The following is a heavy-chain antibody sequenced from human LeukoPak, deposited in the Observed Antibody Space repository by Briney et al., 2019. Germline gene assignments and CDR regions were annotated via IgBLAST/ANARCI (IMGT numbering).Heavy chain of an antibody. Sequence: GGSLRLSCAASGFTFTSYAMSWIRQAPGKGLEWVSAISGGGEDTYYPDSVKGRFTISGDNSKNTLYLQMNSLRAEDTAIYYCAKPRAMTTGVGRYFDLWGRGTLVTVSS. CDR3: AKPRAMTTGVGRYFDL. V-gene: IGHV3-23*01. CDR2: ISGGGEDT. J-gene: IGHJ2*01. CDR1: GFTFTSYA. D-gene: IGHD1-1*01.